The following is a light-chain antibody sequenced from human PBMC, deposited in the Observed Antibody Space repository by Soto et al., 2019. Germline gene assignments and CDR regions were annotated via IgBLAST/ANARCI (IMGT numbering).Light chain of an antibody. V-gene: IGKV3D-11*03. J-gene: IGKJ3*01. CDR1: QAVNTR. Sequence: EIVLTQSPATLSSFPGGRVTLSCRASQAVNTRLAWYQHKPGQAPRLLIYLTSNRAAGIPARFSGSGSGTDFTLTISDVEPEDFAVYYCQQYGSSPLFTFGPGTKVDIK. CDR2: LTS. CDR3: QQYGSSPLFT.